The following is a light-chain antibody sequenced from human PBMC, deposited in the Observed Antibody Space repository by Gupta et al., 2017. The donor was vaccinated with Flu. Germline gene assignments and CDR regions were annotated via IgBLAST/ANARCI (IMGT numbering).Light chain of an antibody. CDR1: SSNIGLNT. Sequence: QSVLTQSPSVSGTPGRTITISCSGSSSNIGLNTFNWYQQLPGAAPKLRIFFSNRRPSGVPDRFLCYKSGTYASLPTIVLQSEEEADDYCAASDAVIDALVFGGGTKLTVL. J-gene: IGLJ3*02. CDR2: FSN. V-gene: IGLV1-44*01. CDR3: AASDAVIDALV.